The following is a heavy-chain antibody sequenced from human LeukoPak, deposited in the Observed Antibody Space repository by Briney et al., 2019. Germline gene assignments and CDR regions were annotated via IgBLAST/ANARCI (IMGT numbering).Heavy chain of an antibody. CDR3: ARGVEMATISPGIY. CDR2: ISGSGGST. D-gene: IGHD5-24*01. J-gene: IGHJ4*02. CDR1: GFTFSSYA. V-gene: IGHV3-23*01. Sequence: GGSLRLSCAASGFTFSSYAMSWVRQAPGKGLEWVSAISGSGGSTYYADSVKGRFTISRDNSKNTLYLQMNSLRAEDTAVYYCARGVEMATISPGIYWGQGTLVTVSS.